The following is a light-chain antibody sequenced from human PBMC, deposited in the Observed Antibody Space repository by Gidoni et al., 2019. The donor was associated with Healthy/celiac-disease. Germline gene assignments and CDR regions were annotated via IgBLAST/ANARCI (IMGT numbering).Light chain of an antibody. V-gene: IGKV3-20*01. CDR2: GAS. CDR1: QSGSSSY. Sequence: EIVLTPSPGTLSLSPGERATLSCRASQSGSSSYLAWYQQKPGQAPMLLIYGASSRATGIPDRVSGSGSGTDFTLTISRLEPEDFAVYYWQQYGSSPWTFGQGTKVEIK. J-gene: IGKJ1*01. CDR3: QQYGSSPWT.